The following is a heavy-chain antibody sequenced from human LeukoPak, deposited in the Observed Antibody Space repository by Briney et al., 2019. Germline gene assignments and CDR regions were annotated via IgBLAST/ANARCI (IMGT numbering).Heavy chain of an antibody. CDR2: IWYDGSKE. J-gene: IGHJ4*02. CDR3: ARDDYGASKGLDY. Sequence: GRSLRLSCAASGFTFSGYGMHWVRQAPGKGLQWVAVIWYDGSKEYYADSVKGRFTVSRDNSKSTVYLQMNSLRAEDTAVYYCARDDYGASKGLDYWGQGTLVIVSS. CDR1: GFTFSGYG. V-gene: IGHV3-33*01. D-gene: IGHD4-17*01.